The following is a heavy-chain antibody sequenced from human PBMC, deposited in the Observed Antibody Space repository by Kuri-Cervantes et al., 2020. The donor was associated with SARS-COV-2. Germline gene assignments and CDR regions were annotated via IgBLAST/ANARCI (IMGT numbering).Heavy chain of an antibody. CDR2: IRYDGSNK. D-gene: IGHD3-16*01. Sequence: GESLKISCVASGFTFSSYGMHWVRQAPGKGLEWVAFIRYDGSNKYYADSVKGRFTISRDNSKNIVYMQMNSLRAEDTAVYYCAETPFPWGEGSEMWGQGTTVTVSS. V-gene: IGHV3-30*02. J-gene: IGHJ6*02. CDR1: GFTFSSYG. CDR3: AETPFPWGEGSEM.